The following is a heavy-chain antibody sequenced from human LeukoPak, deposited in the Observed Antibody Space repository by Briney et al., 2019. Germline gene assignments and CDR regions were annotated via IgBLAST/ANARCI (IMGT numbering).Heavy chain of an antibody. CDR3: ARALQDIVVVPALDY. D-gene: IGHD2-2*01. J-gene: IGHJ4*02. CDR2: IYYSGST. V-gene: IGHV4-30-4*01. Sequence: SETLSLTCAVSGGSTSSGDYYWSWIRQPPGKGLEWIGYIYYSGSTYYNPSLKSRVTISVDTSKNQFSLKLSSVTAADTAVYYCARALQDIVVVPALDYWGQGTLVTVSS. CDR1: GGSTSSGDYY.